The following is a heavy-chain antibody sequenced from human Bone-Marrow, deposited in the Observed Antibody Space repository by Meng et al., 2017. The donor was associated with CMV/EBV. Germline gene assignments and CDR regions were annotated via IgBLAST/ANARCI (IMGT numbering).Heavy chain of an antibody. D-gene: IGHD3-3*01. CDR1: GFTFSSYS. Sequence: GGSLRLSCAASGFTFSSYSMNWVRQAPGKGLEWVSYISSSSSTIYYADSVKGRFTISRDNAKNSLYLQMNSLRAEDTAVYYCARELYYDFWSGYPYYYYGMDVWGQGTTVTGYS. J-gene: IGHJ6*01. CDR3: ARELYYDFWSGYPYYYYGMDV. V-gene: IGHV3-48*04. CDR2: ISSSSSTI.